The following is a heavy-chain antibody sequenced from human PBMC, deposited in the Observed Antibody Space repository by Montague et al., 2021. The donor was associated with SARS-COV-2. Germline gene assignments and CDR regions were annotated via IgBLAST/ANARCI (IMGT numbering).Heavy chain of an antibody. CDR3: ARHDDILTTYYYYYGMDV. Sequence: SETLSLTCTVSGGSISSSSYYWGWIRQPSGKGLEWIGSIYYSGSTYYNPSLKSRVTISVDTSKNQFSLKLSSVTAADTAVYYCARHDDILTTYYYYYGMDVWGQGTTVTVSS. J-gene: IGHJ6*02. V-gene: IGHV4-39*01. CDR1: GGSISSSSYY. D-gene: IGHD3-9*01. CDR2: IYYSGST.